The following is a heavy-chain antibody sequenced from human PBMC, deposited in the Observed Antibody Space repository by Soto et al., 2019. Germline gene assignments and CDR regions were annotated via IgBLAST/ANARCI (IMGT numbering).Heavy chain of an antibody. V-gene: IGHV4-39*01. Sequence: ETLSLTCTVSGDSISSSSYYWVWIRQPPGKGLEWIGSFYYSGSTYYNPSLKSRVTISVDTSKNQFSLKLSSVTAADTAVYDCARQQSGNWYVDYWGQGTLVTVSS. CDR1: GDSISSSSYY. CDR2: FYYSGST. CDR3: ARQQSGNWYVDY. D-gene: IGHD6-13*01. J-gene: IGHJ4*02.